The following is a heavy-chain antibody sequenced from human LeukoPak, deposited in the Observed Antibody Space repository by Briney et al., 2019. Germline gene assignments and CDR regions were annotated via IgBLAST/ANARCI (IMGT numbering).Heavy chain of an antibody. CDR3: ARHIVATIGKLYNWFDP. V-gene: IGHV4-4*02. J-gene: IGHJ5*02. Sequence: PSGALSLTCAVSGGSISSSNWWSWVRQPPGKGLEWIGSIYYSGSTYYNPSLKSRVTISVDTSKNQFSLKLSSVTAADTAVYYCARHIVATIGKLYNWFDPWGQGTLVTVSS. D-gene: IGHD5-12*01. CDR2: IYYSGST. CDR1: GGSISSSNW.